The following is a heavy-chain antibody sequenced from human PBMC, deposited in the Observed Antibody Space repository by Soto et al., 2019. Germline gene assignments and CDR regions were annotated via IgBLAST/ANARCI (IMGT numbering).Heavy chain of an antibody. CDR1: GGPVSSISYY. J-gene: IGHJ6*02. Sequence: SETLSLTCAVSGGPVSSISYYWSWIRQPPGKGLEWIGYIYYSGSTNYNPSLKSRVTISLDTSKNQFSLKLSSVTAADTAVYYCARGFWGSLDVWGQGITVTVAS. V-gene: IGHV4-61*01. D-gene: IGHD3-16*01. CDR2: IYYSGST. CDR3: ARGFWGSLDV.